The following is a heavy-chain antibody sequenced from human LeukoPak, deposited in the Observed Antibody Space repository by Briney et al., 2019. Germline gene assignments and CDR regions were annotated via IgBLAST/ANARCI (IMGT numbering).Heavy chain of an antibody. CDR3: AKNRVRYCSSTICFYFDY. V-gene: IGHV3-30*02. J-gene: IGHJ4*02. CDR2: IRYDGSNK. D-gene: IGHD2-2*01. CDR1: GFTFSSYG. Sequence: QPGGSLRLSCAASGFTFSSYGMHWVRQAPGKGLEWVAFIRYDGSNKYYADSVKGRFTISRDNSKNTLYLQMNSLRAEDTAVYYCAKNRVRYCSSTICFYFDYWGLGTLVTVSS.